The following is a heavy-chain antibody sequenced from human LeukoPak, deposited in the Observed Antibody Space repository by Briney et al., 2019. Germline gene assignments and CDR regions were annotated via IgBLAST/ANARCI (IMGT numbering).Heavy chain of an antibody. D-gene: IGHD5-18*01. J-gene: IGHJ4*02. Sequence: SETLSLTCTVSGYSISSGYYWGWIRQPPGKGLEWIGSIYHSGSTYYNPSLKSRVTISVDTSKNQFSLKLSSVTAADTAVYYCARRIRGYSYGPDYWGQGTLVTVSS. CDR1: GYSISSGYY. CDR2: IYHSGST. V-gene: IGHV4-38-2*02. CDR3: ARRIRGYSYGPDY.